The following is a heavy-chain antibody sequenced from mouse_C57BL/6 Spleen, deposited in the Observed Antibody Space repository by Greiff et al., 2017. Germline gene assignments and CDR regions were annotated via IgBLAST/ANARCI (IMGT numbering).Heavy chain of an antibody. CDR2: IYPGDGAT. Sequence: QVQLQQSGPELVKPGASVKISCKASGYAFSSSWMNWVKQRPGKGLEWIGRIYPGDGATNYNGKFKGKATLTADKSSSTAYMQLSSLTSEDSAVYFCARDCYGRHFEVWGTGTTVTVSS. CDR1: GYAFSSSW. J-gene: IGHJ1*03. D-gene: IGHD1-1*01. CDR3: ARDCYGRHFEV. V-gene: IGHV1-82*01.